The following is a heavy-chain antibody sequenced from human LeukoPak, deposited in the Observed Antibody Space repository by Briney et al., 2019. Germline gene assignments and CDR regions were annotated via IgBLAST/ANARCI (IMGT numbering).Heavy chain of an antibody. CDR2: IIPIFGTA. Sequence: ASVKVSCKASGGTFSSYAISWVRQAPGQGLEWMGGIIPIFGTANYAQKFQGRVTITTDESTSTAYMELSSLGSEDTAVYYCARGLNRNAFDIWGQGTMVTVSS. CDR1: GGTFSSYA. D-gene: IGHD1-14*01. J-gene: IGHJ3*02. CDR3: ARGLNRNAFDI. V-gene: IGHV1-69*05.